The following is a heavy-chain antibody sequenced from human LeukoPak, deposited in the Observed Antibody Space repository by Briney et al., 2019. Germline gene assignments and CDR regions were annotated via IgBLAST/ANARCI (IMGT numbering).Heavy chain of an antibody. CDR2: TNGATGNT. Sequence: ASVKVSCKASGYTFTNYALHWVRQAPGQRLEWMGWTNGATGNTRFSQDFQGRLTITIDTSASIAYMDLSSLRSEDTAVYYCARSPGGNARTWLDYWGNGTTVTVSS. CDR1: GYTFTNYA. J-gene: IGHJ6*04. V-gene: IGHV1-3*02. CDR3: ARSPGGNARTWLDY. D-gene: IGHD4-23*01.